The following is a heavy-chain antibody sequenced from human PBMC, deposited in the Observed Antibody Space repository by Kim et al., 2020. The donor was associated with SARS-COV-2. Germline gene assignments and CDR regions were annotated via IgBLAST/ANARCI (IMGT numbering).Heavy chain of an antibody. V-gene: IGHV4-61*02. D-gene: IGHD1-1*01. J-gene: IGHJ3*02. CDR3: ARRTTFEAFDI. CDR1: GGSISSGSYY. CDR2: IYTSGST. Sequence: SETLSLTCTVSGGSISSGSYYWSWIRQPAGKGLEWIGRIYTSGSTNYNPSLKSRVTISVDTSKNQFSLKLSSVTAADTAVYYCARRTTFEAFDIWGQGTMVTVSS.